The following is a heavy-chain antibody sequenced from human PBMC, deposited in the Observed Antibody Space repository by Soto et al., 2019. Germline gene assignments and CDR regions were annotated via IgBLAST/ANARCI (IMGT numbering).Heavy chain of an antibody. CDR1: GHTFTSYG. CDR3: ARVLLWFGEPRHYGMDV. CDR2: ISAYNGNT. Sequence: ASVKVSCKASGHTFTSYGISWVRQAPGQGLEWMGWISAYNGNTNYAQKLQGRVTMTTDTSTSTAYMELRSLRSDDTAVYYCARVLLWFGEPRHYGMDVWGQGTTVTVSS. J-gene: IGHJ6*02. D-gene: IGHD3-10*01. V-gene: IGHV1-18*01.